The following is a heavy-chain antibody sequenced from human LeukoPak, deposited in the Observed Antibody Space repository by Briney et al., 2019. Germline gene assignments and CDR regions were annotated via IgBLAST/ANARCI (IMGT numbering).Heavy chain of an antibody. D-gene: IGHD4-17*01. CDR2: IYYSGST. CDR1: GGCISSSSYY. Sequence: SETLSLTCTVSGGCISSSSYYWGWIRQPPGKGMEWIGSIYYSGSTNYNPSLKSRVTISVDTSKNQFSLKLSSVTAADTAVYYCARDQDYGDYGGYAFDIWGQGTMVTVSS. J-gene: IGHJ3*02. V-gene: IGHV4-39*07. CDR3: ARDQDYGDYGGYAFDI.